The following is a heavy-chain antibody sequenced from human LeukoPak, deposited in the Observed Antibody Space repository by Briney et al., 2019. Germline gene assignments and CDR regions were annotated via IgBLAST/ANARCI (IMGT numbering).Heavy chain of an antibody. Sequence: SETLSLTCTVSGGSISSYYWSWIRQPAGKGLEWIGRIYTSGSTNYNPSLKSRVTMSVDTSKNQFSLQLNSVTPEDTAVYYCARESGSRSYYYYMDVWGKGTTVTVSS. D-gene: IGHD2-2*01. CDR3: ARESGSRSYYYYMDV. J-gene: IGHJ6*03. CDR1: GGSISSYY. CDR2: IYTSGST. V-gene: IGHV4-4*07.